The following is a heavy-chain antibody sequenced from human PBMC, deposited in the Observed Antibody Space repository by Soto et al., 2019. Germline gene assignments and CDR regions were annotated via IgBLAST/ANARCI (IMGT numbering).Heavy chain of an antibody. CDR3: AKEKLGDSSGWLYYYGMDV. CDR2: ISYGGSNK. Sequence: PWGSLRLSCAASGFTFSSYGMHWVRQAPGKGLEWVAVISYGGSNKYYADSVKGRFTISRDNSKNTLYLQMNSLRAEDTAVYYCAKEKLGDSSGWLYYYGMDVWGQGTTVTVSS. J-gene: IGHJ6*02. CDR1: GFTFSSYG. V-gene: IGHV3-30*18. D-gene: IGHD6-19*01.